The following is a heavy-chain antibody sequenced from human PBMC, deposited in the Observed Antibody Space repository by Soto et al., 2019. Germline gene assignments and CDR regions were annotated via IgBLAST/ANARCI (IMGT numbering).Heavy chain of an antibody. CDR1: SASISSSSYT. V-gene: IGHV4-39*01. CDR3: ARLHGYCISSSCHGHYAMDV. J-gene: IGHJ6*02. CDR2: FYYIGTT. D-gene: IGHD2-2*01. Sequence: PSETLSLTCTVSSASISSSSYTWGWIRQPPGKGQECIGSFYYIGTTYYNPSLNSRVTVSVVTSKNQFSLKVTSVTAADTAVYYCARLHGYCISSSCHGHYAMDVWGQGTTVTVSS.